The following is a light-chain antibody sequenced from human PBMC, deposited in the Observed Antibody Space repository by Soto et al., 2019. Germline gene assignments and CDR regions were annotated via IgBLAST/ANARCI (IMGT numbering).Light chain of an antibody. CDR1: SSDVGGYDY. CDR2: DVS. V-gene: IGLV2-14*01. CDR3: SSTRGSTGV. J-gene: IGLJ1*01. Sequence: QSALTQPASVSGSPGQTITISCTGTSSDVGGYDYVSWHQQHPGKAPKLMIYDVSKRPSGVSNRFSGSKSGNTASLTISGLQAEDEADYYCSSTRGSTGVFGTGTKVTVL.